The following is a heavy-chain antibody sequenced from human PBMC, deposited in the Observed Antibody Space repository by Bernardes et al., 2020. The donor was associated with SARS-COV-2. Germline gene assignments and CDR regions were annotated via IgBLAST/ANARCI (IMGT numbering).Heavy chain of an antibody. CDR1: GFSVSNFA. D-gene: IGHD2-15*01. Sequence: GGSLRLSCAASGFSVSNFAMSWVRQAPGKGLEWVSAISGGAGSTYYADSVKGRFTISSDNSKNALYLQMNSLRAEDTAVYYCAKTVIAATYYYYGVDVWGQGTTVTVSS. J-gene: IGHJ6*02. V-gene: IGHV3-23*01. CDR3: AKTVIAATYYYYGVDV. CDR2: ISGGAGST.